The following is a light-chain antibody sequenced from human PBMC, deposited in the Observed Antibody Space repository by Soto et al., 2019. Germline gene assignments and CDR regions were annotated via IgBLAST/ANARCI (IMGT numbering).Light chain of an antibody. CDR1: QAISNN. J-gene: IGKJ4*01. Sequence: RVMTQSPVTLSVSPGERVTLSCRASQAISNNLAWYQQKPGQAPRLLIFATSTLQSGVPSRFSGSGSGTDFTLTISSLQPEDFGTYYCHQTFTPPLTFGGGTRVEIK. CDR2: ATS. V-gene: IGKV3-15*01. CDR3: HQTFTPPLT.